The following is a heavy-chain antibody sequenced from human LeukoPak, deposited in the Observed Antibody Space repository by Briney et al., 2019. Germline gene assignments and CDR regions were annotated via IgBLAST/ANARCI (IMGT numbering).Heavy chain of an antibody. J-gene: IGHJ4*02. CDR2: VYPGDSDT. CDR1: GYSFASYW. CDR3: ARGHLYDYSSTSYYFDY. V-gene: IGHV5-51*01. D-gene: IGHD6-13*01. Sequence: ESLKISCKGSGYSFASYWIGWVRQIPGKGLEWMGVVYPGDSDTRYSPSFQGQVTISADKSISTAYLQWSSLKASDTAMYYCARGHLYDYSSTSYYFDYWGQGTLVTVSS.